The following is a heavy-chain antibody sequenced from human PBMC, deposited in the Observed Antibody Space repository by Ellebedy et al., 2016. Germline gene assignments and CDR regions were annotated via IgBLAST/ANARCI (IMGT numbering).Heavy chain of an antibody. CDR2: IIPIFGTA. V-gene: IGHV1-69*13. Sequence: SVKVSXXASGGTFSSYAISWVRQPPGQGLEWMGGIIPIFGTANYAQKFQGRVTITADESTSTAYMELSSLRSEDTAVYYCATEGEGGGGGSCYSYGYPCAFDIWGQGTMVTVSS. J-gene: IGHJ3*02. CDR1: GGTFSSYA. D-gene: IGHD2-15*01. CDR3: ATEGEGGGGGSCYSYGYPCAFDI.